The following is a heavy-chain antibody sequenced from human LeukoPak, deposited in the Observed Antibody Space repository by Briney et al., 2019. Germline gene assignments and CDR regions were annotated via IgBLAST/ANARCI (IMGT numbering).Heavy chain of an antibody. J-gene: IGHJ6*03. CDR1: GYTFTSYY. D-gene: IGHD5-18*01. V-gene: IGHV1-46*01. CDR2: INPSGGST. Sequence: GPSVKLSCKASGYTFTSYYMHWVRQAPGQGLEWMGIINPSGGSTSYAQKFQGRVTMTRDTSTSTVYMELSSLRSEDTAVYYCARVLGYSYNPYYYYMDVWGKGTTVTVSS. CDR3: ARVLGYSYNPYYYYMDV.